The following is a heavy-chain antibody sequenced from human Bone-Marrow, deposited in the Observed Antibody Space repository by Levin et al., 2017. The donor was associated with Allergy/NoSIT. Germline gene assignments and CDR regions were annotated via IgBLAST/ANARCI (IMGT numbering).Heavy chain of an antibody. Sequence: SGPTLVKPTQTLTLTCTFSGFSLSTSGMSVSWIRQPPGKALEWLARIDWDDDKYYSTSLKTRLTISKDTSKNQVVLTMTNMDPVDTATYYCARAHYYYDSSGYYDVSFDYWGQGTLVTVSS. J-gene: IGHJ4*02. V-gene: IGHV2-70*11. D-gene: IGHD3-22*01. CDR1: GFSLSTSGMS. CDR3: ARAHYYYDSSGYYDVSFDY. CDR2: IDWDDDK.